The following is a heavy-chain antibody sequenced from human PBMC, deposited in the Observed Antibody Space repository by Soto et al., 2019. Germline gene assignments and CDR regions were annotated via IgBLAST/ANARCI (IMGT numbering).Heavy chain of an antibody. D-gene: IGHD2-8*01. V-gene: IGHV4-59*08. CDR1: GGSISTYY. J-gene: IGHJ4*02. Sequence: QVQLQESGPGLVKPSETLSLTCTVSGGSISTYYWSWIRQPPGKGLEWIGYIYYSGSASYNPSVKSRVTRSLDTSKNQFSLRLSSVTAADTAVYYCARGGHFTNGVCSALDCWCQGTLVTVSS. CDR2: IYYSGSA. CDR3: ARGGHFTNGVCSALDC.